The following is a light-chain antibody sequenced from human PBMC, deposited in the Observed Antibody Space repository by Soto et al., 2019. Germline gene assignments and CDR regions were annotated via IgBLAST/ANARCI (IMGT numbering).Light chain of an antibody. V-gene: IGLV2-14*01. Sequence: QSALAQPASLSGSPGQSITISCTGTNSDIGAYDYVSWFQQHPGKAPNLMISEVNTRPSGVSNRFSGSKSGNTAYLTISGLQVEYEAEYFCFSFTTYSIHVFGTGTKVTVL. CDR1: NSDIGAYDY. CDR2: EVN. J-gene: IGLJ1*01. CDR3: FSFTTYSIHV.